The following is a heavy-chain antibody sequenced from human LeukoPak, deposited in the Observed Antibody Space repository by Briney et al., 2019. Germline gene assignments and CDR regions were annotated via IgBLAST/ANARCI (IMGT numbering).Heavy chain of an antibody. CDR3: ARRGTSSSWAHFDY. J-gene: IGHJ4*02. CDR1: GFTFSTYW. CDR2: INQDGSEK. Sequence: GGTLTLSCAASGFTFSTYWMTWVRQAPGKGLEWVANINQDGSEKYYVDSVKGRFTISRDNAKNSLYLQMNSLGAEDTAVYYCARRGTSSSWAHFDYWGQGTLVSVSS. V-gene: IGHV3-7*05. D-gene: IGHD6-13*01.